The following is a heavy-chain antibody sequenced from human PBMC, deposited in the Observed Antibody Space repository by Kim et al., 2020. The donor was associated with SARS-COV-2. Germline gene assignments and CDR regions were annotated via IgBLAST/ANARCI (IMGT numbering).Heavy chain of an antibody. CDR3: ATFWSLSGELLYNFDY. CDR1: GFTFGAYS. D-gene: IGHD3-10*01. CDR2: ISSSSTTR. J-gene: IGHJ4*02. V-gene: IGHV3-48*02. Sequence: GGSLRLSCAASGFTFGAYSMNWVRQAPGKGLEWVSYISSSSTTRYYADSVKGRFTISRDNAKDSLYLQMNSLRDEDTAVYYCATFWSLSGELLYNFDYWGQGTLVTVSS.